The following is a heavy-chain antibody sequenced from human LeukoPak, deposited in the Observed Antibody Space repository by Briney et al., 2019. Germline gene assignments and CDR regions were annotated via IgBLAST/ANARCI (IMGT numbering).Heavy chain of an antibody. J-gene: IGHJ4*02. D-gene: IGHD1-26*01. Sequence: GASVKVSCKASGYTFTDYYIHWVRQAPGEGLQWMGWINPNSGSTNYAQRFQDRVTMTRGTSIITVYMELSRLTSDDTAVYYCARGSGTKSGSKVPSDYWGQGTLVTVSS. CDR1: GYTFTDYY. CDR3: ARGSGTKSGSKVPSDY. CDR2: INPNSGST. V-gene: IGHV1-2*02.